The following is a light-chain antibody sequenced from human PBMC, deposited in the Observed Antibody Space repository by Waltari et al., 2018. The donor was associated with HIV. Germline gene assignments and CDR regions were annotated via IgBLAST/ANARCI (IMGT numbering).Light chain of an antibody. V-gene: IGLV2-14*03. CDR1: SSDVGGYDY. J-gene: IGLJ1*01. CDR3: SSYRSSSTFV. Sequence: ALTQPASVSGSPGQSITISCTGASSDVGGYDYVSWYQQHPGKAPKLMIYEVTNRPSGISNRFSGSKSGNTASLTISGLQAEDEADYYCSSYRSSSTFVFGTGTKVTVL. CDR2: EVT.